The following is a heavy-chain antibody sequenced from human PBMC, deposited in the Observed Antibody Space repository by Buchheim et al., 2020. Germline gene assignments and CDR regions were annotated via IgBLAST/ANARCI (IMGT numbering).Heavy chain of an antibody. CDR1: GGSISSGGYS. CDR3: ARGYYYDSSGYPDSFDI. V-gene: IGHV4-30-2*01. Sequence: QLQLRESGSGLVKPSQTLSLTCAVSGGSISSGGYSWSWIRQPPGKGLEWIGYIYHSGSTYYNPSLKSRVTISVDRSKNQFSLKLSSVTAADTAVYYCARGYYYDSSGYPDSFDIWGQGT. CDR2: IYHSGST. D-gene: IGHD3-22*01. J-gene: IGHJ3*02.